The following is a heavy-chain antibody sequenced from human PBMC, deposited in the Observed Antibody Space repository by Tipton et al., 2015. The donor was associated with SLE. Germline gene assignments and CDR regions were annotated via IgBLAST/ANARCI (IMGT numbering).Heavy chain of an antibody. D-gene: IGHD3-22*01. J-gene: IGHJ4*02. CDR3: VRGPRGSSGYPS. V-gene: IGHV4-39*07. Sequence: TLSLTCTVSGASINSKTYYWAWIRQPPGKGLEWIGSVHYNGRSYSNPSLKSRVTMSGDTSKNEFSLKLISVTAADTAVYYCVRGPRGSSGYPSWGRGTLVTVSS. CDR2: VHYNGRS. CDR1: GASINSKTYY.